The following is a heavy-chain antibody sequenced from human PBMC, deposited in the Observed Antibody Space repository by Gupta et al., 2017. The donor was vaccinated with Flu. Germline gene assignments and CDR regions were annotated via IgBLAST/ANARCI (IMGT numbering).Heavy chain of an antibody. Sequence: MHWVRRAAGKGVEWVAVISKDGNNKHYGDSGKSRLNISRDNSRVNLYMQMNGLRDDETSVYCITSGGRNLYSSSSSYFDIWGQGTMVTVSS. J-gene: IGHJ4*02. CDR3: TSGGRNLYSSSSSYFDI. CDR2: ISKDGNNK. D-gene: IGHD6-6*01. V-gene: IGHV3-30-3*01.